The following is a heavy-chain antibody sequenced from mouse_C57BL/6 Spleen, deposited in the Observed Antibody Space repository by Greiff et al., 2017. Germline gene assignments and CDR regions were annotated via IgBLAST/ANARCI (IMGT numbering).Heavy chain of an antibody. V-gene: IGHV5-4*01. D-gene: IGHD2-3*01. Sequence: EVQVVESGGGLVKPGGSLKLSCAASGFTFSSYAMSWVRQTPEKRLEWVATISDGGSYTYYPDNVKGRFTISRDNAKNNLYLQMSHLKSEDTAMYYCARGVGGYYAFAYWGQGTLVTVSA. CDR3: ARGVGGYYAFAY. CDR1: GFTFSSYA. CDR2: ISDGGSYT. J-gene: IGHJ3*01.